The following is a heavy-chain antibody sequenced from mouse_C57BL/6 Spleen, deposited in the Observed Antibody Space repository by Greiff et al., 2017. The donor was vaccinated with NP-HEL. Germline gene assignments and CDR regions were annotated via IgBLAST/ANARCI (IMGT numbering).Heavy chain of an antibody. CDR2: ISSGSSTI. Sequence: DVMLVESGGGLVKPGGSLKLSCAASGFTFSDYGMHWVRQAPEKGLEWVAYISSGSSTIYYADTVKGRFTISRDNAKNTLFLQMTSLRSEDTAMYYCARGRTGTGWYFDVWGTGTTVTDSS. V-gene: IGHV5-17*01. J-gene: IGHJ1*03. CDR3: ARGRTGTGWYFDV. CDR1: GFTFSDYG. D-gene: IGHD4-1*01.